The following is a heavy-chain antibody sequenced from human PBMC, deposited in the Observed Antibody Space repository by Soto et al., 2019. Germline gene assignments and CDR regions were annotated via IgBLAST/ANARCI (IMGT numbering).Heavy chain of an antibody. V-gene: IGHV3-30-3*01. Sequence: GGSLRLSCAASGFTFSSYAMHWVRQAPGKGLEWVAVISYDGSNKYYADSVKGRFTISRDNSKNTLYLQMNSLRAEDTAVYYCARDLIKVAVAGIVLWGQGTLVTVSS. CDR3: ARDLIKVAVAGIVL. CDR1: GFTFSSYA. D-gene: IGHD6-19*01. CDR2: ISYDGSNK. J-gene: IGHJ4*02.